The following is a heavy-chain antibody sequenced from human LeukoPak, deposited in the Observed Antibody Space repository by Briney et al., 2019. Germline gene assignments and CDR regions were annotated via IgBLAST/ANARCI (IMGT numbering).Heavy chain of an antibody. D-gene: IGHD6-13*01. J-gene: IGHJ5*02. CDR3: ARDLDIAAAGTGSDP. CDR1: GFTFSSYW. V-gene: IGHV3-53*01. Sequence: GGSLRLSCAASGFTFSSYWMHWVRQAPGKGLEWVSVIYSGGSTYYADSVKGRFTISRDNSKNTLYLQMNSLRAEDTAVYYCARDLDIAAAGTGSDPWGQGTLVTVSS. CDR2: IYSGGST.